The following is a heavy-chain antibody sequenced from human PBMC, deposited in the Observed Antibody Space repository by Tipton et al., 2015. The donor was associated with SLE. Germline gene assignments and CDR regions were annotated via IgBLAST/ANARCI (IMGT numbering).Heavy chain of an antibody. CDR3: ATGSWTTFDY. CDR2: IHYTGST. V-gene: IGHV4-59*11. Sequence: TLSLTCTVSGGSISGHYWSWIRQPPGKGLEWIGYIHYTGSTHYNPSLESRVTMSVDTSKNQFSLRLTSVNAADTAIYYCATGSWTTFDYWGQGTVVTVSS. D-gene: IGHD2-15*01. J-gene: IGHJ4*02. CDR1: GGSISGHY.